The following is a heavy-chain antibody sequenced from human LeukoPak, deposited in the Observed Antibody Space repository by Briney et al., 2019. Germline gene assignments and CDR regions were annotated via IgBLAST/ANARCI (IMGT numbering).Heavy chain of an antibody. CDR1: GGSISSYY. V-gene: IGHV4-34*01. Sequence: SETLSLTCTVSGGSISSYYWSWIRQPPGKGLEWIGEINHSGSTNYNPSLKSRVTISVDTSKNQFSLKLSSVTAADTAVYYCAGSQDIVVVPAATLGFDYWGQGTLVTVSS. J-gene: IGHJ4*02. CDR3: AGSQDIVVVPAATLGFDY. CDR2: INHSGST. D-gene: IGHD2-2*01.